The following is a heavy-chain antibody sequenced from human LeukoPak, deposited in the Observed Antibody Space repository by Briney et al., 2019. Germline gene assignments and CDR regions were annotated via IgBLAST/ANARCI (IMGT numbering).Heavy chain of an antibody. CDR3: ARRAGAYSHPYDY. CDR1: GFTFSSYA. Sequence: PGGSLRLSCAASGFTFSSYAMNWVRQAPGKGLEWVSAISGSGGSTYNADSVKGRFTISRDNSKNTLYLQMNSLRAEDTAVYYCARRAGAYSHPYDYWGQGTLVTVSS. D-gene: IGHD4/OR15-4a*01. V-gene: IGHV3-23*01. J-gene: IGHJ4*02. CDR2: ISGSGGST.